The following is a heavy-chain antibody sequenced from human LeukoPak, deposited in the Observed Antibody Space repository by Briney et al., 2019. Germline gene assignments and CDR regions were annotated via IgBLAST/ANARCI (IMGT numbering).Heavy chain of an antibody. J-gene: IGHJ4*02. CDR1: GYPFDNYY. CDR3: ARDRHPTYYYDSSGYPDY. V-gene: IGHV1-2*02. CDR2: INPNSGGT. D-gene: IGHD3-22*01. Sequence: ASVKVSCKASGYPFDNYYMHWVRQAPGQGLEWMGWINPNSGGTNYAQKFQGRVTMTRDTSISTAYMELSRLRSDDTAVYYCARDRHPTYYYDSSGYPDYWGQGTLVTVSS.